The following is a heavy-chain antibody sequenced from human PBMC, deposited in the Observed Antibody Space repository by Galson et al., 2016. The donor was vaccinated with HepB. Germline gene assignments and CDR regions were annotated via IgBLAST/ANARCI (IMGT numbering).Heavy chain of an antibody. D-gene: IGHD3-9*01. Sequence: ETLSLTCTVSGGSISSSNYYWGWIRQPPGKGLEWIGSIYYSGSTYYNPSLKSRVTISVDTSTNQFSLKLSSVTAADTAVYYCESRYYDILTGYSGVVDYWGQGTLVTVSS. CDR1: GGSISSSNYY. CDR2: IYYSGST. CDR3: ESRYYDILTGYSGVVDY. V-gene: IGHV4-39*01. J-gene: IGHJ4*02.